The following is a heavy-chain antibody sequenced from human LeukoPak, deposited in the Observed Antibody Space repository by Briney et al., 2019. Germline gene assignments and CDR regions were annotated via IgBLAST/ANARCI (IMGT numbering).Heavy chain of an antibody. CDR3: ARSGGTYGWFDP. J-gene: IGHJ5*02. Sequence: GGSLRLSCAASGFSFSEYYMSWIRQAQGKGLEWVSCISSGSSYTNYTDSVKGRFTISRDNAKRSLYLQMNSLTAEDTAVYYCARSGGTYGWFDPWGQGTLVTVSS. V-gene: IGHV3-11*03. CDR2: ISSGSSYT. D-gene: IGHD1-26*01. CDR1: GFSFSEYY.